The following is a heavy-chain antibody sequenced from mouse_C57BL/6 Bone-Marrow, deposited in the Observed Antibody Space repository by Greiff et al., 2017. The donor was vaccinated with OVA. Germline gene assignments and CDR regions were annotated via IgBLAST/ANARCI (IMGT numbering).Heavy chain of an antibody. CDR1: GYTFTDYN. D-gene: IGHD1-1*01. J-gene: IGHJ1*03. CDR3: ASTTVFHCDV. Sequence: VQLQQSGPELVKPGASVKIPCKASGYTFTDYNMDWVKQSHGKSLEWIGDINPNNGGTIYNQKFKGKATLTVDKSSSTAYMELRSLTSEDTAVYYCASTTVFHCDVWGTGTTVTVSS. V-gene: IGHV1-18*01. CDR2: INPNNGGT.